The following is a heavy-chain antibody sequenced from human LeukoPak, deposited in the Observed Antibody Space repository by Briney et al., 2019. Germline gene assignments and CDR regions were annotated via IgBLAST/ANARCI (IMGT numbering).Heavy chain of an antibody. CDR1: GGSFSGYY. CDR2: INHSGST. V-gene: IGHV4-34*01. D-gene: IGHD3-3*01. CDR3: ARGRPSGYYFLTLDARFDY. J-gene: IGHJ4*02. Sequence: PSETLSLTCAVYGGSFSGYYWSWIRQPPGKGLEWIREINHSGSTNYNPSLKSRVTISVDTSKNQFSLKLSSVTAADTAVYYCARGRPSGYYFLTLDARFDYWGQGTLVTVSS.